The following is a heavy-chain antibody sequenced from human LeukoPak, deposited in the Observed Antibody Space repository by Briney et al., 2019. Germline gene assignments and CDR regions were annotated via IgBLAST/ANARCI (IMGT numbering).Heavy chain of an antibody. CDR2: IYYSGST. CDR3: ARGEDGTGDYRPTYFDS. V-gene: IGHV4-39*01. J-gene: IGHJ4*02. Sequence: ASETLSLTCTVSGGSISSSSYYWGWIRQPPGKGLEWIGSIYYSGSTYYNPSLKSRFTISVDTSKNQFSLKLSSVTAADTAVYYCARGEDGTGDYRPTYFDSWGQGTLVTVSS. CDR1: GGSISSSSYY. D-gene: IGHD4-17*01.